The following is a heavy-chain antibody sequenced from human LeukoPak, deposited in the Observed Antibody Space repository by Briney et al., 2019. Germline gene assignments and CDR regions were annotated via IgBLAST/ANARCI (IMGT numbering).Heavy chain of an antibody. V-gene: IGHV4-61*10. CDR1: GGSISSGSYY. D-gene: IGHD3-16*02. CDR2: IYYSGST. Sequence: PSETLSLTCTVSGGSISSGSYYWSWIRQPAGKGLEWIGRIYYSGSTNYNPSLKSRVTISVDTSKNQFSLKLSSVTAADTAVYYCARGPKSSYPYWYFDLWGRGTLVTVSS. CDR3: ARGPKSSYPYWYFDL. J-gene: IGHJ2*01.